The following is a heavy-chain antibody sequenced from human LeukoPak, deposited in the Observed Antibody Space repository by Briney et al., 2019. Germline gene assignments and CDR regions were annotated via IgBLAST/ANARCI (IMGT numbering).Heavy chain of an antibody. J-gene: IGHJ6*03. Sequence: SETLSLTGNVSGDSITSYYWSWIRQPAGKGLEWIGRIYTGGSTNYNSSLKSRVTMSVDTSKNQFSLKLNSVTAADTAVYFCAREVSSSWYCMDVWGKGTTVTVSS. D-gene: IGHD6-13*01. CDR3: AREVSSSWYCMDV. CDR1: GDSITSYY. V-gene: IGHV4-4*07. CDR2: IYTGGST.